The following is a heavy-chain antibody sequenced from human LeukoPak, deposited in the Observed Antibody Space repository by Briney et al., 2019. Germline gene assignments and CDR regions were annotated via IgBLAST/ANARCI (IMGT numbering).Heavy chain of an antibody. Sequence: SETLSLTCTVSGVSISSSNSYWGWIRQPPGKGLEWIGSIYYSGNTYCNASLKSQVSISIDTSKNQFSLRLTSVTAADTAVYYCARQTGSGLFILPGGQGTLVTVSS. CDR3: ARQTGSGLFILP. D-gene: IGHD3/OR15-3a*01. CDR1: GVSISSSNSY. CDR2: IYYSGNT. V-gene: IGHV4-39*01. J-gene: IGHJ4*02.